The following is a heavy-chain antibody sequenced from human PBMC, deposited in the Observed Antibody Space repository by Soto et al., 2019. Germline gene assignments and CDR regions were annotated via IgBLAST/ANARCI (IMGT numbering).Heavy chain of an antibody. V-gene: IGHV3-23*01. D-gene: IGHD4-17*01. CDR3: AKDLGYGDPNTNHDAFDI. CDR1: GFTFSSYA. J-gene: IGHJ3*02. CDR2: ISGSGGST. Sequence: GGSLRLSCAASGFTFSSYAMSWVRQAPGKGLEWVSAISGSGGSTYYADSVKGRFTISRDNSKNTLYLQMNSLRAEDTAVYYCAKDLGYGDPNTNHDAFDIWGQGTMVTVSS.